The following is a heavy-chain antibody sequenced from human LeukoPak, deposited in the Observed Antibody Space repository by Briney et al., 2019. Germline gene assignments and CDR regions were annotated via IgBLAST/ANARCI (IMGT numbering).Heavy chain of an antibody. D-gene: IGHD3-3*01. V-gene: IGHV3-7*01. J-gene: IGHJ4*02. CDR2: IKHDGSEK. CDR3: ATDRGWRTSGYYLYYFEY. Sequence: GGSLRLSCAASGFTFSSYAMSWVRQAPGKGLEWVASIKHDGSEKYYVDSVRGRFTISRDNTKNLLYLQMSSLRAEDTAVYYCATDRGWRTSGYYLYYFEYWGQGTLVTFSS. CDR1: GFTFSSYA.